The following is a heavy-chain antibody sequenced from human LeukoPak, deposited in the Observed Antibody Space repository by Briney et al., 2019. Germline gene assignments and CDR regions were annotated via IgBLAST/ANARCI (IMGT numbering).Heavy chain of an antibody. V-gene: IGHV3-74*01. D-gene: IGHD3-22*01. CDR2: IISDGSTT. CDR3: ARAGDYYDSSGYYRTVDY. J-gene: IGHJ4*02. CDR1: GFIFSDYA. Sequence: GGSLRLSCAASGFIFSDYAMHWVRQAPGKGLVWVSRIISDGSTTDYADSVKGRFTISRDNAKNSLYLQMNSLRAEDAAVYYCARAGDYYDSSGYYRTVDYWGQGTLVTVSS.